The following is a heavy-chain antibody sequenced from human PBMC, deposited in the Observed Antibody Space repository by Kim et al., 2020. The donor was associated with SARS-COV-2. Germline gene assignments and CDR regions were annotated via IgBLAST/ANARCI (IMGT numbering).Heavy chain of an antibody. J-gene: IGHJ4*01. CDR2: ISAYNGNT. CDR3: ARGFWYGDYVSFDY. D-gene: IGHD4-17*01. V-gene: IGHV1-18*01. Sequence: ASVKVSCKASGYTFNNYGISWVRQAPGQGLEWMGWISAYNGNTNYAQKLQGRVTMTTDTSTSTAYMELRSLRSDDTAVYYCARGFWYGDYVSFDYWGQGTLVTVSS. CDR1: GYTFNNYG.